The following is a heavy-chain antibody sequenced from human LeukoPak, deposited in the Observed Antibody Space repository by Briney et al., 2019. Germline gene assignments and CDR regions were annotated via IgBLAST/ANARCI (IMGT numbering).Heavy chain of an antibody. Sequence: PGGSLRLSCAASGFTVSSNYMSWVRQAPGKGLEWVSVIYSGGSTYYADSVKGRFTISRDNSKNTLYLQMSSLRAEDTAVYYCARVYVGMVQVWGLDYWGQGTLVTVSS. V-gene: IGHV3-53*01. CDR1: GFTVSSNY. CDR2: IYSGGST. D-gene: IGHD3-10*01. J-gene: IGHJ4*02. CDR3: ARVYVGMVQVWGLDY.